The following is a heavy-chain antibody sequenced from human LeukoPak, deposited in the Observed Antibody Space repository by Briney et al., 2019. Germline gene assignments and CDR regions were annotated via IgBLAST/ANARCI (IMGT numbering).Heavy chain of an antibody. V-gene: IGHV1-2*02. CDR2: INPNSGGT. CDR3: ARGNIVVVIAAPEYYFDY. J-gene: IGHJ4*02. CDR1: GSTFTDYF. D-gene: IGHD2-15*01. Sequence: ASVKVSCTASGSTFTDYFIHWLRQAPGQGLEWMGWINPNSGGTNSAQKFQGRVTMTRDTSISTAYMELSRLTSDDTAVYYCARGNIVVVIAAPEYYFDYWGQGTLVTVSS.